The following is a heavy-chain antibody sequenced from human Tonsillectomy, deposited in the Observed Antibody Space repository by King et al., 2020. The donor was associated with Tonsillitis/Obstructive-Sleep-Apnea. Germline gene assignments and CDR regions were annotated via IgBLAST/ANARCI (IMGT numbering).Heavy chain of an antibody. J-gene: IGHJ4*02. CDR1: GYTFTSYY. V-gene: IGHV1-46*01. D-gene: IGHD2-21*01. CDR2: INPSGGST. CDR3: ARDRGAYCGGDCYSEAVDFDY. Sequence: VQLVQSGAEVKKPGASVKVSCKASGYTFTSYYMHWVRQAPGQGLEWMGIINPSGGSTSYAQKFQGRVTMTRDTSTSTVYMELSNLRSEDTAVYYCARDRGAYCGGDCYSEAVDFDYWGQGTLVTVSS.